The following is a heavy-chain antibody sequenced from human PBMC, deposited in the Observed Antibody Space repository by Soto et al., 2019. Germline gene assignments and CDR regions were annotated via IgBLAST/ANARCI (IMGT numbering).Heavy chain of an antibody. CDR3: ARICTGCYLADFDY. D-gene: IGHD2-2*01. CDR2: IYYSGST. CDR1: GGSISSYD. Sequence: SETLSLTCTVSGGSISSYDWSWIRQPPGKGLEWIGYIYYSGSTNYNPSLKSRITISVDTSKNQFSLKLSSVTAADTAFYYCARICTGCYLADFDYWGQGTLVTSPQ. J-gene: IGHJ4*02. V-gene: IGHV4-59*01.